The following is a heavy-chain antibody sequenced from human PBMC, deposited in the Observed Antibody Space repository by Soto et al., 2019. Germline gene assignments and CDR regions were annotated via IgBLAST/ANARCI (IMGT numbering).Heavy chain of an antibody. V-gene: IGHV1-69*13. CDR1: GGTFSSYA. CDR2: IIPIFGTA. D-gene: IGHD3-22*01. CDR3: ASRYYYDSSPYYKKKPQLDY. Sequence: SVKVSCKASGGTFSSYAISWVRQAPGQGLEWMGGIIPIFGTANYAQKFQGRVTITADESTSTAYMELSSLRSEDTAVYYCASRYYYDSSPYYKKKPQLDYWGQGTLVTVSS. J-gene: IGHJ4*02.